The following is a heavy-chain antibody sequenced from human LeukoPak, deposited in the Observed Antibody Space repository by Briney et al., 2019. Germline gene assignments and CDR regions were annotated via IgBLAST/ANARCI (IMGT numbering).Heavy chain of an antibody. CDR2: INPSGGST. Sequence: ASVKVSCKASGGTFSSYAISWVRQAPGQGLEWMGIINPSGGSTSYAQKFQGRVTMTRDTSTSTVYMELSSLRSEDTAVYYCAREGGYGCDYWGQGTLVTVSS. J-gene: IGHJ4*02. CDR1: GGTFSSYA. CDR3: AREGGYGCDY. D-gene: IGHD6-25*01. V-gene: IGHV1-46*01.